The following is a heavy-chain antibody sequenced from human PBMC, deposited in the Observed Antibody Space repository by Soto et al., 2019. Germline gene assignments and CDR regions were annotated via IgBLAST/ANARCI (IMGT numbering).Heavy chain of an antibody. CDR1: GYTFTGYY. D-gene: IGHD5-12*01. CDR2: INPNSGGT. J-gene: IGHJ4*02. CDR3: ARGQSLREMATSPFDY. V-gene: IGHV1-2*04. Sequence: ASVKVSCKASGYTFTGYYMHWVRQAPGQGLEWMGWINPNSGGTNYAQKFQGWVTMTRDTSISTAYMELSRLRSDDTAVYYCARGQSLREMATSPFDYWGQGTLVTVSS.